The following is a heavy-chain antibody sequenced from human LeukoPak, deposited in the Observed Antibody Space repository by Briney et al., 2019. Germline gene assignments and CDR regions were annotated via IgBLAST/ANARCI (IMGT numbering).Heavy chain of an antibody. Sequence: ASVKVSCKASGHTFTSYYMHWVRQAPGQGLEWMGIINPSGGSTSYAQKFQGRVTMTRDTSTSTVYMELSSLRSEDTAVYYCARDGEAVGPSSPPGSYYYYMDVWGKGTTVTVSS. J-gene: IGHJ6*03. D-gene: IGHD6-13*01. CDR1: GHTFTSYY. CDR2: INPSGGST. CDR3: ARDGEAVGPSSPPGSYYYYMDV. V-gene: IGHV1-46*01.